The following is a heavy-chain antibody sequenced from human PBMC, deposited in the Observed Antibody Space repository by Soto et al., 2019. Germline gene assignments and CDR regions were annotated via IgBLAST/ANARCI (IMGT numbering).Heavy chain of an antibody. Sequence: PGGSLRLSCAASGFTVSSNYMSWVRQAPGKGLEWVSVIYSGGSTYYADSVKGRFTISRDNSKNTLYLQMNSLRAEDTAVYYCARDRRYCSGGSCYSVYFDYWGQGTLVTVSS. D-gene: IGHD2-15*01. CDR1: GFTVSSNY. CDR2: IYSGGST. V-gene: IGHV3-66*01. J-gene: IGHJ4*02. CDR3: ARDRRYCSGGSCYSVYFDY.